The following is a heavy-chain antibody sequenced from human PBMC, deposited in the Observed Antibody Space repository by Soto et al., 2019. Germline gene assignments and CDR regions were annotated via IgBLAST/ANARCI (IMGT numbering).Heavy chain of an antibody. Sequence: GASVNVSCKASGGTFSSYAISWVRQAPGQGLEWMGGIIPIFGTANYAQKFQGRVTITADESTSTAYMELSSLRSEDTAVYYCASSTSMATISVFDYWGQGTLVTVSS. D-gene: IGHD5-12*01. CDR1: GGTFSSYA. J-gene: IGHJ4*02. CDR3: ASSTSMATISVFDY. CDR2: IIPIFGTA. V-gene: IGHV1-69*13.